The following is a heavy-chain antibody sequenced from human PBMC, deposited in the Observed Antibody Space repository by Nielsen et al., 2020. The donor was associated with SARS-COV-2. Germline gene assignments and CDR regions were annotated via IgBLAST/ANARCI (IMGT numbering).Heavy chain of an antibody. CDR1: GFTFSSYS. J-gene: IGHJ3*02. V-gene: IGHV3-48*01. Sequence: GESLKISCAASGFTFSSYSMNWVRQAPGKGLEWVSYISSSSSTIYYADSVKGRFTISRDNSKNTLYLQMNSLRAEDTAVYYCAKDLERYGDYVLRGVGDAFDIWGQGTMVTVSS. CDR3: AKDLERYGDYVLRGVGDAFDI. D-gene: IGHD4-17*01. CDR2: ISSSSSTI.